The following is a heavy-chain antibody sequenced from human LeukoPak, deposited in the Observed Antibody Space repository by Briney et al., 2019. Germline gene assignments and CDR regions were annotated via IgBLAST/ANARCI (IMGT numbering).Heavy chain of an antibody. Sequence: PGGSLRLSCAASGFIFRNYWMHWVRQAPGKGPVWVSRINTDGNNIGYADSVKGRFTISRDNAKNTLYLQMNSLRAEDTAVYYCGRDLYSAADYWGQGTLVTVSS. V-gene: IGHV3-74*01. D-gene: IGHD5-12*01. CDR2: INTDGNNI. CDR1: GFIFRNYW. CDR3: GRDLYSAADY. J-gene: IGHJ4*02.